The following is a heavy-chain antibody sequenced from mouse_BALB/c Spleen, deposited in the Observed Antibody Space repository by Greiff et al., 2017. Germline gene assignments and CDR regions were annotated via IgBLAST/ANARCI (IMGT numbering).Heavy chain of an antibody. J-gene: IGHJ3*01. V-gene: IGHV2-6-4*01. D-gene: IGHD2-4*01. Sequence: VQLQESGPGLVAPSQSLSITCTVSGFSLSRYSVHWVRQPPGKGLEWLGMIWGGGSTDYNSALKSRLSIIKDNSKSQVFLKMNSLQTDDTAMYYCARRVYYDYDEAWFAYWGQGTLVTVSA. CDR3: ARRVYYDYDEAWFAY. CDR1: GFSLSRYS. CDR2: IWGGGST.